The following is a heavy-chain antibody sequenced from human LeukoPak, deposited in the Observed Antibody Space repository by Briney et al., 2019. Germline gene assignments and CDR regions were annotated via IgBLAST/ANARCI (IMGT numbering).Heavy chain of an antibody. Sequence: GASLQISCKGSGYIFTSYWIGWVRQLPGKGLEWMGIIYPGDSDTRYSPSFQGQVTISADKSISTAYLQWSSLKASDTAMYYCARRGLASSSWIDYWGQGTLVTVSS. CDR3: ARRGLASSSWIDY. J-gene: IGHJ4*02. CDR1: GYIFTSYW. CDR2: IYPGDSDT. D-gene: IGHD6-13*01. V-gene: IGHV5-51*01.